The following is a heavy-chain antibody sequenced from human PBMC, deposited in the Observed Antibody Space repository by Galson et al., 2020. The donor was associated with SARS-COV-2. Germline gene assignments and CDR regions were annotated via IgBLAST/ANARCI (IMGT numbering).Heavy chain of an antibody. CDR2: IDHTGST. D-gene: IGHD3-3*01. CDR3: ARGARVAPRAY. V-gene: IGHV4-34*01. J-gene: IGHJ4*02. Sequence: ETSETLSLTCAVYGASFSGSHRSWIRQSPGMGLEWIGEIDHTGSTNYNPSLKSRVTISVDTSRNHFSLKLSSVTAADTAVYYCARGARVAPRAYWGQGTLVTVSS. CDR1: GASFSGSH.